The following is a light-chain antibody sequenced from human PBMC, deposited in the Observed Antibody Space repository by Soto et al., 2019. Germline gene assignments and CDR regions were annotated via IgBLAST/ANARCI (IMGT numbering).Light chain of an antibody. CDR1: QSVSSY. J-gene: IGKJ2*01. V-gene: IGKV3-11*01. CDR2: DAS. CDR3: QQHSNGPLMYT. Sequence: EIVLTQSPATLSLSPGERATLSCRASQSVSSYLAWYQQKPGQAPRRLIYDASNRATGIPARFSGSGSGTAFTLTISSLEPEDFAVYYCQQHSNGPLMYTFGQGTKLEIK.